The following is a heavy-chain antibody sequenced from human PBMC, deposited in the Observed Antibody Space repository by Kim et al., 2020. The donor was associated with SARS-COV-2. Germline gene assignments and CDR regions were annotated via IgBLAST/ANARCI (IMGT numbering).Heavy chain of an antibody. V-gene: IGHV5-10-1*01. D-gene: IGHD3-10*01. CDR2: YT. CDR3: ARGRGWYFDL. J-gene: IGHJ2*01. Sequence: YTNYGPSFQDHVTISADKSISTAYLQWSSLKASDTAMYYCARGRGWYFDLWGRGTLVTVSS.